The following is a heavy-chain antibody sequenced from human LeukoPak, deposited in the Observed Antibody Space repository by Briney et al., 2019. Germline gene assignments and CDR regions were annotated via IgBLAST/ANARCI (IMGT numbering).Heavy chain of an antibody. V-gene: IGHV1-2*02. D-gene: IGHD6-19*01. CDR3: ARVLAVAGFVGDHDFDY. CDR2: INPNSGGT. Sequence: ASVKVSCKASGYTFTGYYMHWVRQAPGQGLEWMGWINPNSGGTNYAQKFQGRVTMTRDTSISTAYMELSRLRSDDTAVYYCARVLAVAGFVGDHDFDYWGQGTLVTVSS. CDR1: GYTFTGYY. J-gene: IGHJ4*02.